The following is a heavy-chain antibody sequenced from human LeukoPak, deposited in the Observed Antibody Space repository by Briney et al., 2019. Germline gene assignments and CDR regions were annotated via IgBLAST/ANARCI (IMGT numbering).Heavy chain of an antibody. CDR2: ISSRSSNI. V-gene: IGHV3-21*01. CDR1: GFSFGAYS. CDR3: ARALYYDILTNYQTHTYYFDY. Sequence: PGGSLRLSCAASGFSFGAYSMNWVRQAPGKGLEWVSSISSRSSNIYYADSMKGRFTVSRDNAKNSLYLQMNSLRAEDSAVYYCARALYYDILTNYQTHTYYFDYWDQGTLLTVSS. J-gene: IGHJ4*02. D-gene: IGHD3-9*01.